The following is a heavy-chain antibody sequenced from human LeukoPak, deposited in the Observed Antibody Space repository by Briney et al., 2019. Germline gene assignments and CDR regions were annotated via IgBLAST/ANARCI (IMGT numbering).Heavy chain of an antibody. CDR1: GFTFSSYS. CDR3: ARGRTLGSTIGSGDSHI. CDR2: ISHSSSYI. Sequence: GGSLRLSCAASGFTFSSYSMSWVRQAPGKGLEWVSYISHSSSYIYYADSEQGQFISSRDKDTDPLYLQINSLSGEDTAVYCCARGRTLGSTIGSGDSHIWGQGTMVSVSS. D-gene: IGHD1-26*01. V-gene: IGHV3-21*01. J-gene: IGHJ3*02.